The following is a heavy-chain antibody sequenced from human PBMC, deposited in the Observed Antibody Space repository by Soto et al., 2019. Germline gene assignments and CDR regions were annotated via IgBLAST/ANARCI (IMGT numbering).Heavy chain of an antibody. CDR3: AKDIRFLEWLLPPYYYYGMDV. CDR1: GFTFSSYG. CDR2: ISYDGSNK. Sequence: GGSLSLSCAASGFTFSSYGMHWVRQAPGKGLEWVAVISYDGSNKYYADSVKGRFTISRDNSKNTLYLQMNSLRAEDTAVYYCAKDIRFLEWLLPPYYYYGMDVWGQGTTVTVSS. V-gene: IGHV3-30*18. J-gene: IGHJ6*02. D-gene: IGHD3-3*01.